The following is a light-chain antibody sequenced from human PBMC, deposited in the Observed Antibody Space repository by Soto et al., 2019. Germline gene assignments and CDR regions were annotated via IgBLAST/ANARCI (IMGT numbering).Light chain of an antibody. Sequence: EIVMTQSPATLSVSPGERATLSCRASQSVSSNLAWYQQKPGQAPRLLIYGASTRAPGIPARFSGSWSGSDFTLTINSLQSEDFAVYYGQQYNNWPPYTFGQGTKLEIK. CDR3: QQYNNWPPYT. J-gene: IGKJ2*01. CDR2: GAS. V-gene: IGKV3-15*01. CDR1: QSVSSN.